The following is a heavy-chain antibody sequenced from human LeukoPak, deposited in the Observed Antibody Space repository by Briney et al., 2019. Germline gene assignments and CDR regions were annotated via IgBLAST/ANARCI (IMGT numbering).Heavy chain of an antibody. V-gene: IGHV3-30-3*01. CDR3: ARGDYGDSPWPFDI. CDR2: ISYDGSNK. CDR1: GFTFSSYA. D-gene: IGHD4-17*01. J-gene: IGHJ3*02. Sequence: AGGSLRLSCAASGFTFSSYAMHWVRQAPGKGLEWVAVISYDGSNKYYADSVKGRFTISRDNSKNTLYLQMNGLRAEDTAVYYCARGDYGDSPWPFDIWGQGTMVTVSS.